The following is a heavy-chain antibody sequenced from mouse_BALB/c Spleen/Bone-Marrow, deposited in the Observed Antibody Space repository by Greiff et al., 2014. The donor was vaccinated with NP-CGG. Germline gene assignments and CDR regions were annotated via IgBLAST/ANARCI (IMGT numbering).Heavy chain of an antibody. CDR1: GYTFTSYR. CDR3: ARALGDGYYYAMDY. CDR2: IDPSDSET. V-gene: IGHV1-69*02. J-gene: IGHJ4*01. Sequence: VKLVESGAELVKPGAPVKLSCKASGYTFTSYRMNWVKQRPGRGLEWIGRIDPSDSETHYNQKFKDKATLTVDISSSTAYIQLSSLTSEDSAVYYCARALGDGYYYAMDYWGQGTSVTVSS. D-gene: IGHD2-3*01.